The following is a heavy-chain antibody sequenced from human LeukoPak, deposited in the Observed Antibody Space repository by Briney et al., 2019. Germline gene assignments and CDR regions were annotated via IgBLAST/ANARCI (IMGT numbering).Heavy chain of an antibody. Sequence: SETLSLTCAVYGVSFSGYYWGWIRQPPGKGLEWIGSIYYSGSTYYNPSLKSRVTISVDTSKNQFSLKLSSVTAADTAVYYCARRPVVPAAIGFDYWGQGTLVTVSS. J-gene: IGHJ4*02. V-gene: IGHV4-39*01. CDR3: ARRPVVPAAIGFDY. D-gene: IGHD2-2*02. CDR1: GVSFSGYY. CDR2: IYYSGST.